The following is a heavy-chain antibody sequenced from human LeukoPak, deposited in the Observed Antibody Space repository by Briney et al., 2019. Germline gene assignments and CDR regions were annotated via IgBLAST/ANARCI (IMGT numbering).Heavy chain of an antibody. D-gene: IGHD4-17*01. J-gene: IGHJ4*02. CDR3: AKDPSVYHGDYIIR. CDR2: FSVSDKTT. V-gene: IGHV3-23*01. Sequence: PGGSLRLSCAASGFTFSIYAMSSVRQAPGKGLEWVSGFSVSDKTTYYADSVKGRFTSSRDNSKNTLYRQSNSLRAEDRAVYYCAKDPSVYHGDYIIRWGQGTLVTASS. CDR1: GFTFSIYA.